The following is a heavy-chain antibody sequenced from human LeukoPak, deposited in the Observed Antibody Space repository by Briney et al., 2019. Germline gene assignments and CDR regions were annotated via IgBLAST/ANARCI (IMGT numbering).Heavy chain of an antibody. J-gene: IGHJ4*02. V-gene: IGHV3-11*01. CDR2: ISGSGSTT. Sequence: GGSLRLSCAASGFTFSDYYMSWVRQAPAKGLEWVSHISGSGSTTYYTDSVEGRFTISRDNAKNSLYLQMNSLRAEDTAVYYCARRGPMIAPDYWGQGTLVTVSS. CDR3: ARRGPMIAPDY. D-gene: IGHD3-22*01. CDR1: GFTFSDYY.